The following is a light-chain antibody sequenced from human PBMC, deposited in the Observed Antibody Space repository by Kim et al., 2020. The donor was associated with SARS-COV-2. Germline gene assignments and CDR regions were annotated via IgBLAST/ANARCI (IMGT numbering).Light chain of an antibody. V-gene: IGKV1-33*01. Sequence: DIQMTQSPSSLSASVGDRVTITCQASQDITKYLIWYQHKSGKAPKLLIYDASKLATGVPSRFVGSGSGTHFTFTITSLQPEDFATYYCQQNDDLPLTFGGGTKVDIK. CDR2: DAS. CDR3: QQNDDLPLT. CDR1: QDITKY. J-gene: IGKJ4*01.